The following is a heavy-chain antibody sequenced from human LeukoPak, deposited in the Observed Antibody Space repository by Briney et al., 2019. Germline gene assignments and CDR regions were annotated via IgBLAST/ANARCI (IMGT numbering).Heavy chain of an antibody. V-gene: IGHV4-34*01. CDR2: IDHSGST. CDR3: ARGRWFDP. CDR1: GGSFSGYY. J-gene: IGHJ5*02. Sequence: PSETLSLTCAVYGGSFSGYYWSWIRHPPGKGLEWIGEIDHSGSTNYNPSLKSRVTISVDTSKNQFSLKLSSVTAADTAVYYCARGRWFDPCGQGTLVTVSS.